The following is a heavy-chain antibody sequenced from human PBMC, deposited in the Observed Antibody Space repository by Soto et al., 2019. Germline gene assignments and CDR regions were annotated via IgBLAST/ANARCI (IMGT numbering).Heavy chain of an antibody. Sequence: GGFLRLSCAASGFTFSRDGMHWVRQAPGKGLEWLAVIWFDGSNENYADSVKGRFTISRDNSKNTLYLQMNSLRAEDTAVYYCARDQGWVFDYWGQGTLVTVSS. V-gene: IGHV3-33*01. D-gene: IGHD6-19*01. CDR1: GFTFSRDG. J-gene: IGHJ4*02. CDR3: ARDQGWVFDY. CDR2: IWFDGSNE.